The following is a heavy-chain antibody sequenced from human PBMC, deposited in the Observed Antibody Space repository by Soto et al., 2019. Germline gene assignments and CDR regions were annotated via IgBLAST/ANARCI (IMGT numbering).Heavy chain of an antibody. D-gene: IGHD4-17*01. CDR2: IYYSGST. V-gene: IGHV4-31*03. CDR3: ARVSYGGYEGMDV. Sequence: QVQLQESGPGLVKPSQTLSLTCTVSGGSISSGGYYWSWIRQHPGKGLEWIGYIYYSGSTYYNPSLESRVTITVDTSKNQLPVKLSYVTAADTAVYYWARVSYGGYEGMDVGGQGTTVTVSS. J-gene: IGHJ6*02. CDR1: GGSISSGGYY.